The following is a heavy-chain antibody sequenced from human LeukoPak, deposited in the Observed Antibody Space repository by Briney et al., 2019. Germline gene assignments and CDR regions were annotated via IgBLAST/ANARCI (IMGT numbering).Heavy chain of an antibody. CDR2: IYYSGST. D-gene: IGHD6-13*01. CDR1: GGSISSSSYY. CDR3: ARKAAAGTEYYYFYYGMDV. Sequence: PSETLSLTCTVSGGSISSSSYYWGWIRQPPGKGLEWIGSIYYSGSTYYNPSLKSRVTISVDTSKNQFSLKLSSVTAADTAVYYCARKAAAGTEYYYFYYGMDVWGQGTTVTVSS. J-gene: IGHJ6*02. V-gene: IGHV4-39*01.